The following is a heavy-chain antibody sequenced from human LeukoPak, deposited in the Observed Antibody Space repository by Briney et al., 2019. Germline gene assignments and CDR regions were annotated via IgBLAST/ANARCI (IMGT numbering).Heavy chain of an antibody. CDR1: GGTFSSYA. J-gene: IGHJ5*02. D-gene: IGHD3-22*01. CDR2: IIPIFGTA. V-gene: IGHV1-69*05. CDR3: ARVTDYYDSSGYYYWFDP. Sequence: ASVKVSCKASGGTFSSYAISWVRQAPGQGLEWMGGIIPIFGTANYAQNFQGRVTITTDESTSTAYMELSSLRSEDTAVYYCARVTDYYDSSGYYYWFDPWGQGTLVTVSS.